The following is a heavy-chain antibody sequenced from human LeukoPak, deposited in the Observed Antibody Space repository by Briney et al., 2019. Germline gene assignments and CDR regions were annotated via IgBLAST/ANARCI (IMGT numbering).Heavy chain of an antibody. Sequence: SETLSLTCAVYGGSFSGYYWSLLRQPPGKGLEWIGEINHSGSTNYNPSLKSRVTISVDTSKNQFSLKLSSVTAADTAVYYCARQSLRTWRLVKYYFDYWGQGTLVTVSS. V-gene: IGHV4-34*01. CDR1: GGSFSGYY. CDR3: ARQSLRTWRLVKYYFDY. J-gene: IGHJ4*02. D-gene: IGHD2-21*01. CDR2: INHSGST.